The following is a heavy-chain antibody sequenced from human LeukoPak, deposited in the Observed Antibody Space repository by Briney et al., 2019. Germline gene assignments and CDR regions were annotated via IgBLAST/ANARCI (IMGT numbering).Heavy chain of an antibody. J-gene: IGHJ4*02. CDR1: GGSISSYY. CDR2: IYTSGST. CDR3: ARELYYDSSGYYFSFDY. D-gene: IGHD3-22*01. V-gene: IGHV4-4*07. Sequence: PSETLSLTCTVSGGSISSYYWSWIRQPAGKGLEWIGRIYTSGSTNYNPSLKSRVTISVDTSKNQFSLKLSSVTAADTAVYYCARELYYDSSGYYFSFDYWGQGTLVTVSS.